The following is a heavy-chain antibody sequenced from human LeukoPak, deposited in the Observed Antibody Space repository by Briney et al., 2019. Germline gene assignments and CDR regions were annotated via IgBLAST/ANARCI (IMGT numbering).Heavy chain of an antibody. CDR2: IRYDGSSK. J-gene: IGHJ4*02. Sequence: GGSLRLSCAASGFTFSTSGMHWVRQAPGKGLEWVAFIRYDGSSKYFADSVKGRFTISRDNSKDTLYVQMNSLRAEDTAVYYCAKGLTFGFHYWGQGTLVTVSS. CDR1: GFTFSTSG. CDR3: AKGLTFGFHY. D-gene: IGHD3-16*01. V-gene: IGHV3-30*02.